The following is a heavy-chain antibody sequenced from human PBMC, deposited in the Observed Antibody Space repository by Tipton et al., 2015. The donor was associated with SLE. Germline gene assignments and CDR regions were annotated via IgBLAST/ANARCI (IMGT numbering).Heavy chain of an antibody. CDR1: GFTFTSYA. D-gene: IGHD1-26*01. Sequence: GSLRLSCAASGFTFTSYAMSWVRQAPGKGLEWVSVIYSGGNTYYADSVKGRFTTSRDNSKNTLYLQANSLRAEDTAVYYCATLGAIEYFQHWGQGTLVTVSS. CDR2: IYSGGNT. CDR3: ATLGAIEYFQH. J-gene: IGHJ1*01. V-gene: IGHV3-23*03.